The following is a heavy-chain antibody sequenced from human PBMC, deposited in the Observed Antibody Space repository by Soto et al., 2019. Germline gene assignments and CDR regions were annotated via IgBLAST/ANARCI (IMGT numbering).Heavy chain of an antibody. CDR1: GGSISSGGYY. Sequence: SETLSLTCTVSGGSISSGGYYWSWIRQHPGKGLEWIGYIYYSGSTYYNPSLKSRVTISVDNSKSTVSLHMNSLRAEDTAVYYCVKHRGNPSGAFDIWGQGTMVTVSS. J-gene: IGHJ3*02. CDR2: IYYSGST. V-gene: IGHV4-31*09. D-gene: IGHD3-10*01. CDR3: VKHRGNPSGAFDI.